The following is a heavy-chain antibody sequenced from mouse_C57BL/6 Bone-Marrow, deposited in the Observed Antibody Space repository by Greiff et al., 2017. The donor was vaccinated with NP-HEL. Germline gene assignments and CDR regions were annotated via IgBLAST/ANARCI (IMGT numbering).Heavy chain of an antibody. D-gene: IGHD1-1*01. CDR2: IYPRSGNT. CDR3: ARSYYSGSSFYAMDY. Sequence: QVQLQQSGAELVRPGASVKLSCKASGYTFTSYGIRWVKQRTGQGLEWIGVIYPRSGNTYYNETFKSKATLTADKSSSTAYMELRSLTCEDSAVYFCARSYYSGSSFYAMDYWGQGTSVTVSS. CDR1: GYTFTSYG. J-gene: IGHJ4*01. V-gene: IGHV1-81*01.